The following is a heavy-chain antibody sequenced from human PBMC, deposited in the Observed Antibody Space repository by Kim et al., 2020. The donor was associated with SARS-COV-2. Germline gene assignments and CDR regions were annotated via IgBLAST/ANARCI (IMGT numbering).Heavy chain of an antibody. J-gene: IGHJ4*02. CDR2: IYASGNI. D-gene: IGHD2-15*01. CDR3: ATEGSAASSF. Sequence: SETLSLTCTISGGSISSYYWSWIWQPAGKRLEWIGRIYASGNINYNPSLKSRLTMSVDTSKNQFSLKLTSVTAADTAVYFCATEGSAASSFWGRGTLVTV. CDR1: GGSISSYY. V-gene: IGHV4-4*07.